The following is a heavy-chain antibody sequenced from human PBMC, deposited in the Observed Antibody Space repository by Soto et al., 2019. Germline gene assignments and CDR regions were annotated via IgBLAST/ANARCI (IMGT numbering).Heavy chain of an antibody. V-gene: IGHV1-18*01. CDR3: AREGVAARPGLRYFDWLAPAFGMDV. Sequence: ASVKVSCKASGYTFTSSGISWVRQAPGQGLEWMGWISAYNGNTNYAQKLQGRVTMTTDTSTSTAYMELRSLRSDDTAVYYCAREGVAARPGLRYFDWLAPAFGMDVWGQGTTVTVSS. D-gene: IGHD3-9*01. J-gene: IGHJ6*02. CDR2: ISAYNGNT. CDR1: GYTFTSSG.